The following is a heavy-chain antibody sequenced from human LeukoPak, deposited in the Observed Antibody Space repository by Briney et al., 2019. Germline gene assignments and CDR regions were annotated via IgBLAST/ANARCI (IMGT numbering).Heavy chain of an antibody. CDR1: GFTVSSSY. J-gene: IGHJ2*01. V-gene: IGHV3-53*01. D-gene: IGHD5-24*01. CDR3: AREMATIRGGRTWYFDL. CDR2: MYNSGNT. Sequence: PGGSLRLSCAASGFTVSSSYMNWVRQAPGKGLGWVSIMYNSGNTYYAESVKGRLTVSRDKSANTLFLQMNSLRAEDTAVYYCAREMATIRGGRTWYFDLWGRGTLVTVSS.